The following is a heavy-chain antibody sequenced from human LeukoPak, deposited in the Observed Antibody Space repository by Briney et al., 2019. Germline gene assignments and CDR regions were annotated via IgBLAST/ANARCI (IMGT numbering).Heavy chain of an antibody. V-gene: IGHV3-53*01. Sequence: PGGSLRLSCAASGSTVSDNFLSWVRQAPGKGLEWVSVFYSGGSTSYADSVKGRFTVSRDNSKDTLYLQMNSLRAEDTAVYYCAIGGSRIVVVPTYYFDYWGQGTLVTVSS. D-gene: IGHD3-22*01. J-gene: IGHJ4*02. CDR1: GSTVSDNF. CDR2: FYSGGST. CDR3: AIGGSRIVVVPTYYFDY.